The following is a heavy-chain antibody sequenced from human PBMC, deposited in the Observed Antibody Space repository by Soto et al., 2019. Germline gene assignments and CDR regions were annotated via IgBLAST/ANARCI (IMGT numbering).Heavy chain of an antibody. Sequence: ASVKVSCKASGYTFTSYGISWVRQAPGQGLEWMGWISAYNGNTNYAQKLQGRVTMTTDTSTSTAYMELRSLRSDDTAVHYCARETYDILTGYYLGNFDYWGQGTLVTVSS. J-gene: IGHJ4*02. CDR3: ARETYDILTGYYLGNFDY. CDR1: GYTFTSYG. V-gene: IGHV1-18*01. D-gene: IGHD3-9*01. CDR2: ISAYNGNT.